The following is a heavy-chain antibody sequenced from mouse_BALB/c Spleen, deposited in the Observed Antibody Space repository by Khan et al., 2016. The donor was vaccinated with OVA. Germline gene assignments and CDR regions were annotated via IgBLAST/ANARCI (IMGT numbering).Heavy chain of an antibody. CDR1: GYSFTGYF. Sequence: EVELVESGPELVKPGASVKISCKASGYSFTGYFMNWVMQSHGKSLEWIGRINPHVGETLFNPKFKGKATLTVDESSSTAHMELRSLASEDSAVYYCARVYRSDFDYWGQGTTRTVSS. V-gene: IGHV1-20*02. CDR3: ARVYRSDFDY. D-gene: IGHD1-1*01. CDR2: INPHVGET. J-gene: IGHJ2*01.